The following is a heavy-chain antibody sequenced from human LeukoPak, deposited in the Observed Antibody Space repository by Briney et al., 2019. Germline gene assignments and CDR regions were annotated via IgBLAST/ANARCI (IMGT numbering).Heavy chain of an antibody. CDR3: VRGGSSSWYGRELYFDR. CDR1: GGSFSGYY. CDR2: INHSGST. V-gene: IGHV4-34*01. Sequence: KPSETLSLTCAVYGGSFSGYYWSWTRQPPGKGLEWIGEINHSGSTNYSPSLKSRVTISVDTSKNQFSLKLSSVTPEDTAVYYCVRGGSSSWYGRELYFDRGGQGTLVTVSS. J-gene: IGHJ5*02. D-gene: IGHD6-13*01.